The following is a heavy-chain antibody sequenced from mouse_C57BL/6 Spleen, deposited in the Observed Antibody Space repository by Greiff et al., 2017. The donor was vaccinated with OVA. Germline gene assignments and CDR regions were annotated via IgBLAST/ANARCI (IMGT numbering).Heavy chain of an antibody. D-gene: IGHD2-4*01. CDR3: ARSLDYYWYFDV. CDR2: IYPGDGDT. J-gene: IGHJ1*03. Sequence: QVQLQQSGPELVKPGASVKISCKSSGYAFSSSWMNWVKQRPGKGLEWIGRIYPGDGDTNYNGKFKGKATLTADKSSSTAYMQLSSLTSEDSAVYFCARSLDYYWYFDVWGTGTTVTVSS. CDR1: GYAFSSSW. V-gene: IGHV1-82*01.